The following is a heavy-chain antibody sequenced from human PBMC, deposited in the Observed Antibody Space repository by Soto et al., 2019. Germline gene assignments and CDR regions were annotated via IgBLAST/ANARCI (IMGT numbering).Heavy chain of an antibody. CDR1: GGSISSGGYY. V-gene: IGHV4-31*03. CDR3: ARGGGDYSYYYGMDV. J-gene: IGHJ6*02. D-gene: IGHD6-25*01. CDR2: IYYSGST. Sequence: QVQLQESGPGLVKPSQTLSLTCTVSGGSISSGGYYWSWIRQHPGKGLEWIGYIYYSGSTYYNPSLKRRVTISVDTSKNQFALKLSSVTAADTAVYYCARGGGDYSYYYGMDVWGQGTTVTVSS.